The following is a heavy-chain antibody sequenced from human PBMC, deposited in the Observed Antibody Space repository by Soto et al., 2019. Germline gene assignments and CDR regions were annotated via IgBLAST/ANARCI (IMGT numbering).Heavy chain of an antibody. J-gene: IGHJ4*02. D-gene: IGHD6-19*01. CDR2: ISSSGGST. V-gene: IGHV3-23*01. Sequence: EVQLLESGGGLVQPGGSLRLSCAASGFTFSSYAMTWVRQAPGKGLEWVSGISSSGGSTYYADSVKGRFTISRDNSKNILYLQMSSLRAEDTAVYSCANGLYPGIQVAGTFWGQGTLVTVSS. CDR3: ANGLYPGIQVAGTF. CDR1: GFTFSSYA.